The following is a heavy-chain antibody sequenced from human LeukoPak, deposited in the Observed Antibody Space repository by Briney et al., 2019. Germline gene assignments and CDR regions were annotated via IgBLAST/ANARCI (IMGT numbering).Heavy chain of an antibody. CDR2: ISGSGGST. CDR3: AKNDGNLPYYYYYMDV. D-gene: IGHD1-1*01. V-gene: IGHV3-23*01. J-gene: IGHJ6*03. CDR1: GFTFSSYA. Sequence: GGSLRLSCTASGFTFSSYAMSWVRQAPGKGLEWVSAISGSGGSTYYADSVKGRFKISRDNSKNTLYLQMNSLRADDTAVYYCAKNDGNLPYYYYYMDVWGKGTTVTVSS.